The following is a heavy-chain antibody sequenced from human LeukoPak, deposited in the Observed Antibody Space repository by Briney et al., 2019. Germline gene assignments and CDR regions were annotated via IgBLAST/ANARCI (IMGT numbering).Heavy chain of an antibody. J-gene: IGHJ5*02. Sequence: ASVKVSCKASGYTFTSYGISWVRHAPGQGLEWMGWISAYNGNTNYAQKLQGRVTMTTDTSTSTAYMELRSLRSDDTAVYYCARREWFGELSGFDPWGQGTLVTVSS. CDR1: GYTFTSYG. D-gene: IGHD3-10*01. CDR3: ARREWFGELSGFDP. V-gene: IGHV1-18*01. CDR2: ISAYNGNT.